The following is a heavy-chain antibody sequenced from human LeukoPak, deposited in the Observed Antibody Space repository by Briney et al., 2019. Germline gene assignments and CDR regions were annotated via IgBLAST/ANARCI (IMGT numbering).Heavy chain of an antibody. V-gene: IGHV1-69*02. CDR3: ASGPWDYYDSSGYSDNWFDP. Sequence: ASVKVSCKASGYTFTGYYMHWVRQAPGQGLEWMGRIIPILGIANYAQKFQGRVTITADKSTSTAYMELSSLRSEDTAVYYCASGPWDYYDSSGYSDNWFDPWGQGTLVTVSS. J-gene: IGHJ5*02. D-gene: IGHD3-22*01. CDR2: IIPILGIA. CDR1: GYTFTGYY.